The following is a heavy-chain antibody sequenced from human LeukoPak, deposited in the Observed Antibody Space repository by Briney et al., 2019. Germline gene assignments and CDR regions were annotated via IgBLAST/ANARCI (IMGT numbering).Heavy chain of an antibody. D-gene: IGHD1/OR15-1a*01. CDR3: ARHLETTPNRRDGFDY. J-gene: IGHJ4*02. CDR1: GGSVSSADYY. CDR2: IYYSGSA. Sequence: PSETLSLTCTVSGGSVSSADYYWSWIRQPPGKGLEWIGYIYYSGSANYNPSLKSRVTISVDPSKNQFSLKLSFVTAADTAVYYCARHLETTPNRRDGFDYWGQGTLVTVSS. V-gene: IGHV4-61*08.